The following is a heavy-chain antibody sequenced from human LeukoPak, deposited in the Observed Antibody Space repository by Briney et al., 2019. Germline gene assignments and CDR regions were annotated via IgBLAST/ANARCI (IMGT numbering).Heavy chain of an antibody. Sequence: GGSLRLSCAASGFSFNNYAMRWVRQAPGKGLEWVSAISGGGDATKYADSVKGRFTISRDNSKNTLSLQMNSLRAEDTALYYCAKSDCGTIGCKLLNYWGQGTLVTVSS. D-gene: IGHD2-21*01. J-gene: IGHJ4*02. CDR1: GFSFNNYA. V-gene: IGHV3-23*01. CDR3: AKSDCGTIGCKLLNY. CDR2: ISGGGDAT.